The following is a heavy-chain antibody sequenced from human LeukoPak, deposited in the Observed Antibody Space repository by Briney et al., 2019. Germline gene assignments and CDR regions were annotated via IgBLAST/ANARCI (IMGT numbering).Heavy chain of an antibody. Sequence: GGSLRLSCAASGFTFSSYAMHWVRQAPGKGLEWVAVISYDGSNKYYADSVKGRFTISRDNSKNTLYLQMNSLRAEDTAVYYCARDLTEAAAGIFYYYYGMDVWGQGTTVTVSS. J-gene: IGHJ6*02. D-gene: IGHD6-13*01. CDR1: GFTFSSYA. CDR3: ARDLTEAAAGIFYYYYGMDV. V-gene: IGHV3-30*04. CDR2: ISYDGSNK.